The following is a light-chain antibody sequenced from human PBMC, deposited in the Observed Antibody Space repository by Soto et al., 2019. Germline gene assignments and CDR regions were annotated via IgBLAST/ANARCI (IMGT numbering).Light chain of an antibody. V-gene: IGKV1-17*03. CDR2: ATS. Sequence: DIQMTQSPSAMSASVGDIVTITCRASQGIVNLLTWFQQQPGKVPHRLIYATSSLKNGVPERFSGTASVKEFTLTISSLQPEDFATYYCLQHASYPFTVSGGTKVQIK. CDR1: QGIVNL. J-gene: IGKJ4*01. CDR3: LQHASYPFT.